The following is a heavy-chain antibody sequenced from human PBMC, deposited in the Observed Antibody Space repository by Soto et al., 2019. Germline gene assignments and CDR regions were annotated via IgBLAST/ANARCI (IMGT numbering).Heavy chain of an antibody. CDR2: IYYSGST. CDR1: GGSISSYY. D-gene: IGHD1-1*01. Sequence: SETLSLTCTVSGGSISSYYWSWIRQPPGKGLEWIGYIYYSGSTNYNPSLKSRVTISVDTSKNQFSLKLSSVTAADTAVYYCARDSPTNYGMDVWGQGTTVTVSS. V-gene: IGHV4-59*01. CDR3: ARDSPTNYGMDV. J-gene: IGHJ6*02.